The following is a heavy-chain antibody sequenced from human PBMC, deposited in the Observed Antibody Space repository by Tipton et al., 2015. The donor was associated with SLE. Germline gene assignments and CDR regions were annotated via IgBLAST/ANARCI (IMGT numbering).Heavy chain of an antibody. CDR2: MNPTNANT. Sequence: QSGPEVNKPGASVKVSCKASGYTFSDYNINWVRQAPGQGLEWMGWMNPTNANTGSTHKFQGRVTLTMDTSTSTAYMELNNLRSEDTAVYYCARAKWEPDYWGQGTLVSVSS. V-gene: IGHV1-8*01. CDR1: GYTFSDYN. CDR3: ARAKWEPDY. D-gene: IGHD1-26*01. J-gene: IGHJ4*02.